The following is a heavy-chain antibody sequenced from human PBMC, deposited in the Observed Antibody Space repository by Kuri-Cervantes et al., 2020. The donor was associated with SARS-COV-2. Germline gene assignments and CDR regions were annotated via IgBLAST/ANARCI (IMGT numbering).Heavy chain of an antibody. CDR2: ISYSGST. CDR3: ARDRGAFWGMGDY. V-gene: IGHV4-59*01. CDR1: GGSISSYY. D-gene: IGHD3-10*01. Sequence: SETLSLTCTVSGGSISSYYWNWFRQPPGKGLEWIGYISYSGSTNYNPSLKSRVTMSVDTSKNQFSLKLNSVTAADTAVYYCARDRGAFWGMGDYWGQGTLVTVSS. J-gene: IGHJ4*02.